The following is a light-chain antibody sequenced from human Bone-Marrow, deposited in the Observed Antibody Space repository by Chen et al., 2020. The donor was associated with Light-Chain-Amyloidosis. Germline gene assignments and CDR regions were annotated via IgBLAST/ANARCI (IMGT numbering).Light chain of an antibody. V-gene: IGLV3-25*02. CDR3: QVWASSSDQPV. Sequence: SYELTQPPSVSVSPGQTARINGSGADLPTKYAYWYQQKPDQAPVRVIHRDTERPSGISERFSGSNSGNTATLTIRRVEAGDEADYYCQVWASSSDQPVCGGGTKLTVL. CDR2: RDT. J-gene: IGLJ3*02. CDR1: DLPTKY.